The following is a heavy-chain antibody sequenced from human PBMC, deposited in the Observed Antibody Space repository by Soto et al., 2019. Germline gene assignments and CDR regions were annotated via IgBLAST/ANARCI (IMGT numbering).Heavy chain of an antibody. Sequence: PGGSVRLSCSASGFTFSSYAMHWVRQAPGKGLEYVSAISSNGGSTYYADSVKGRFTISRDNSKNTLYLQMSSLRAEDTAVYYCVKGVGSSGYKDEYYFDYWGQGTLVTVSS. CDR2: ISSNGGST. J-gene: IGHJ4*02. CDR3: VKGVGSSGYKDEYYFDY. V-gene: IGHV3-64D*08. CDR1: GFTFSSYA. D-gene: IGHD6-19*01.